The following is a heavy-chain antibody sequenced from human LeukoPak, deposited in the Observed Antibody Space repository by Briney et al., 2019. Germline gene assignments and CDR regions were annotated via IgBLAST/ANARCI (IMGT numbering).Heavy chain of an antibody. J-gene: IGHJ4*02. D-gene: IGHD3-3*01. Sequence: ASVKVSCKASGYTFTSYDINWVRQATGQGLEWMGWMNPNSGNTGYAQKFQGRVTTTRNTSISTAYMELSSLRSEDTAVYYCARHLTLYDFWSGIGYWGQGTLVTVSS. CDR3: ARHLTLYDFWSGIGY. CDR2: MNPNSGNT. CDR1: GYTFTSYD. V-gene: IGHV1-8*01.